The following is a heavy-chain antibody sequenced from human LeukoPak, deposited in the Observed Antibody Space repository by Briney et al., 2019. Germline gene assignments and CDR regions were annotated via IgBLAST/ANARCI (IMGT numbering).Heavy chain of an antibody. J-gene: IGHJ4*02. Sequence: GGSLRLSCAASEFAFSSYWMSWVRQAPGKGLEWVANIKQDGGQIYYLDSVKGRFTVSRDNAKNSLYLQMNSLRAEDTAVYYCARLGARQMLEYWGQGTLVTVSS. CDR2: IKQDGGQI. D-gene: IGHD4-17*01. CDR1: EFAFSSYW. V-gene: IGHV3-7*01. CDR3: ARLGARQMLEY.